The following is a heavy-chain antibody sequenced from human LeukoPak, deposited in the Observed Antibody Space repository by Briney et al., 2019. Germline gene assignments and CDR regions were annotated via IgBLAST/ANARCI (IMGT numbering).Heavy chain of an antibody. CDR3: ARHLAYCSSTSCYRVWYFDL. Sequence: SETLSLTCAVSGYSISSGYYWGWIRQPPGKGLEWIGSIYHSGSTYYNPSLKSRVTISVDASKNQFSLKLSSVTAADTAVYYCARHLAYCSSTSCYRVWYFDLWGRGTLVTVSS. V-gene: IGHV4-38-2*01. D-gene: IGHD2-2*02. CDR2: IYHSGST. J-gene: IGHJ2*01. CDR1: GYSISSGYY.